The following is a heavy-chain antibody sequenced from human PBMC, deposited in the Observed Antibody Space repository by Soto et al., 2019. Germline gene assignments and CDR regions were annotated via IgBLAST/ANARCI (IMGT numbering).Heavy chain of an antibody. CDR2: IIPIFGTA. CDR3: AREFYGAPSYGMDV. Sequence: GASVKVSCKASGGTFSSYAISWVRQAPGQGLEWMGGIIPIFGTANYAQKFQGRVTITADESTSTAYMELSSLRSEDTAVYYCAREFYGAPSYGMDVWGQGTTVTVSS. J-gene: IGHJ6*02. D-gene: IGHD4-17*01. CDR1: GGTFSSYA. V-gene: IGHV1-69*13.